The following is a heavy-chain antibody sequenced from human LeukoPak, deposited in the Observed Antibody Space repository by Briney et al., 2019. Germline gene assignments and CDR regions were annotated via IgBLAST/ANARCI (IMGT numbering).Heavy chain of an antibody. CDR1: GYTLTELS. CDR3: AKESLRVVPSATFDY. J-gene: IGHJ4*02. D-gene: IGHD2-2*01. CDR2: FDPEDGET. Sequence: ASVKVSCKVSGYTLTELSMHWVRQAPGKGLEWMGGFDPEDGETIYAQKFQGRVTMTEDTSTDTAYMELSSLRSEDTAVYYCAKESLRVVPSATFDYWGQGTLVTVSS. V-gene: IGHV1-24*01.